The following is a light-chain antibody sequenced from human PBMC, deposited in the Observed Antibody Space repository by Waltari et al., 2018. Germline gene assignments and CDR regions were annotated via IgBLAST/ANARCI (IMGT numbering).Light chain of an antibody. CDR2: EVS. J-gene: IGLJ2*01. CDR3: YSYAGSSTFEV. Sequence: QSALTQPASVSGSPGQSITISCTGTSSDVGSYNLVSWYQRHPGEAPTLIIYEVSKRPSGVSDRFSGSKSGNTASLTISGLQAEDEADYFRYSYAGSSTFEVFGGGTKLTVL. V-gene: IGLV2-23*02. CDR1: SSDVGSYNL.